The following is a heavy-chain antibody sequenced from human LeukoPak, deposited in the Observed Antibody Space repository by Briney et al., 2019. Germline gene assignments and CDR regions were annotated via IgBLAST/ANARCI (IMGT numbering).Heavy chain of an antibody. D-gene: IGHD3-10*01. CDR3: AKDAYYYGSGSYDY. CDR1: GFTFSSYA. V-gene: IGHV3-23*01. CDR2: ISGSGGST. J-gene: IGHJ4*02. Sequence: GGSLRLSCAASGFTFSSYAMSWVRQAPGKGLEWVSAISGSGGSTYYADSVKGRFTISRDNSKNTLCLQMNSLRAEDTAVYYCAKDAYYYGSGSYDYWGQGTLVTVSS.